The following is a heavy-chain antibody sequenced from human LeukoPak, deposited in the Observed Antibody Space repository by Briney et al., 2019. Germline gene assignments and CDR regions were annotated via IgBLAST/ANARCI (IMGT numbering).Heavy chain of an antibody. D-gene: IGHD3-22*01. J-gene: IGHJ6*03. CDR3: AKDGGGYYPYYYYYMDV. CDR2: IRYDGSNK. CDR1: GFTFSSYS. V-gene: IGHV3-30*02. Sequence: GGSLRLSCAASGFTFSSYSMMWVRQAPGKGLEWVAFIRYDGSNKYYADSVKGRLTISRDNSKNTLYLQMNSLRAEDTAVYYCAKDGGGYYPYYYYYMDVWGKGTTVTVSS.